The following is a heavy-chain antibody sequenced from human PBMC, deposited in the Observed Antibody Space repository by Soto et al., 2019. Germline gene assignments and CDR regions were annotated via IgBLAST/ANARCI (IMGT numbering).Heavy chain of an antibody. D-gene: IGHD2-2*01. J-gene: IGHJ6*02. CDR3: AAEGGFCSGTSCYDGGRYYYYGMDV. CDR2: ISDSSSIT. V-gene: IGHV3-48*02. CDR1: GFIFSTYS. Sequence: GGSLRLSCAASGFIFSTYSMNWVRQAPGKGLEWVSYISDSSSITYYADSVKGRFTVSRDNAKNSLYLQMNSLRDEDTAVYYCAAEGGFCSGTSCYDGGRYYYYGMDVWGQGTTVTVSS.